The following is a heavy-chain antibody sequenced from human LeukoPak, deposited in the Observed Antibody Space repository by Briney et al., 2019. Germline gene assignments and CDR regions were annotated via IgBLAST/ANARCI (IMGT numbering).Heavy chain of an antibody. CDR2: INPNSGGT. Sequence: ASVKVSCKASGYTFTGYYMHWVRQAPGQGLEWMGWINPNSGGTNYAQKFQGRVTMTRDTSISTAYMELSRPRSDDTAVYYCARVRYSSGWENWFDPWGQGTLVTVSS. CDR1: GYTFTGYY. D-gene: IGHD6-19*01. J-gene: IGHJ5*02. CDR3: ARVRYSSGWENWFDP. V-gene: IGHV1-2*02.